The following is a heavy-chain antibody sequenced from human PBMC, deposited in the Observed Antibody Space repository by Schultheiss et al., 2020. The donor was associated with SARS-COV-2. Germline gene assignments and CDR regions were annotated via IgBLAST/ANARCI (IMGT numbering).Heavy chain of an antibody. CDR2: INHSGST. D-gene: IGHD2-8*02. CDR1: GFTFSDYY. CDR3: ARSKRAGGSYYFDY. V-gene: IGHV4-34*01. Sequence: ESLKISCAASGFTFSDYYMSWIRQPPGKGLEWIGEINHSGSTNYNPSLKSRVTISVDTSKNQFSLKLSSVTAADTAVYYCARSKRAGGSYYFDYWGQGTLVTVSS. J-gene: IGHJ4*02.